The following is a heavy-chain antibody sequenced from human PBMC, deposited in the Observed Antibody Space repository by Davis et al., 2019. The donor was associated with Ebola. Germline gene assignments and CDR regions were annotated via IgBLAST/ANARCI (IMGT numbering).Heavy chain of an antibody. D-gene: IGHD3-22*01. J-gene: IGHJ4*02. V-gene: IGHV3-30-3*01. Sequence: PGGSLRLSCAASGFTFSSYAMHWVRQAPGKGLEWVAVISYDGSNKYYADSVKGRFTISRDNSKNTLYLQMNSLRAEDTAVYYCARATEDDSSGYYYVGFDYWGQGTLVTVSS. CDR3: ARATEDDSSGYYYVGFDY. CDR2: ISYDGSNK. CDR1: GFTFSSYA.